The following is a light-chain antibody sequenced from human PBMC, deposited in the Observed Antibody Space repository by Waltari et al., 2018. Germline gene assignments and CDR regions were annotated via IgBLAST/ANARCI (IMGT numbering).Light chain of an antibody. V-gene: IGLV2-11*01. CDR2: DVS. Sequence: QSALTQSRSVSGSPGQSVTISCTGTSSAVGGYNYVSWYQQHPGKAPKLMIYDVSERPSGVPDRFSGSKSGNTASLTISGLQAEDEADYYCCSYAGSYTWVFGGGTKLTVL. CDR3: CSYAGSYTWV. CDR1: SSAVGGYNY. J-gene: IGLJ2*01.